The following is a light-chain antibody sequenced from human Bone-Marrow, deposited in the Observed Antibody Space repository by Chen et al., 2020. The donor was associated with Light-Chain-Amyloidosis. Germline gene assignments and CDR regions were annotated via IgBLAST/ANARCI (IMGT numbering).Light chain of an antibody. J-gene: IGKJ4*01. Sequence: EIVLTQSPGTLSLSPGEGANLSCRASQTISSNYLTWYQQKFGKAPRLLIYGSSSRATGIPDRFTGSGSGTDFTLTINRLEPEDFAMYDCQQYGTSPLTVGGGTKVEIK. CDR3: QQYGTSPLT. CDR1: QTISSNY. CDR2: GSS. V-gene: IGKV3-20*01.